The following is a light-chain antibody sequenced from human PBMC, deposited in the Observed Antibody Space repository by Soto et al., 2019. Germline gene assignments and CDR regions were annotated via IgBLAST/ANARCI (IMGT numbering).Light chain of an antibody. CDR3: SSYISSSTPYL. V-gene: IGLV2-14*01. CDR1: RGDVGGYNF. CDR2: NVS. Sequence: QSALTQPASVSGSPGQSITISCTGTRGDVGGYNFVSWYQQHPGKAPKLLIYNVSNRPSGVSNRFSGSRSGNTASLTISGLQAEDEADYYCSSYISSSTPYLFGSGTKVTVL. J-gene: IGLJ1*01.